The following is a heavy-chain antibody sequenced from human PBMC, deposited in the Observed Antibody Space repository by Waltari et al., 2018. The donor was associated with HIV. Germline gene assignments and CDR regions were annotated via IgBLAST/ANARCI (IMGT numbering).Heavy chain of an antibody. D-gene: IGHD3-10*01. CDR1: GFLVSRNH. Sequence: EVQLVESGGGLIPPGGSLRLSCAASGFLVSRNHMIWVRQAPGRGLEWVSLMYIGGSTRYADAVRGRFTISRDNSRNTLYLQMDSLRAEDTAVYYCAMDPVDGSGSYRMDVWGQGTTVTVSS. CDR3: AMDPVDGSGSYRMDV. CDR2: MYIGGST. J-gene: IGHJ6*02. V-gene: IGHV3-53*01.